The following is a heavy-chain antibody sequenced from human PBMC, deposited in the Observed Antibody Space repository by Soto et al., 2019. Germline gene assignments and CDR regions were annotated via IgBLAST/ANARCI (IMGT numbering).Heavy chain of an antibody. Sequence: SGGSLRLSCQASGFNFDNYGMHCVRQAPGKGLEWVAVITYDGSFQYYADSVKGRFTISRDNSKNTLSLHLNTLKPEDTAVYHCAKDRVGGTFYTPLAFWGQGTLVTVSS. D-gene: IGHD1-7*01. CDR1: GFNFDNYG. V-gene: IGHV3-30*18. CDR3: AKDRVGGTFYTPLAF. J-gene: IGHJ4*02. CDR2: ITYDGSFQ.